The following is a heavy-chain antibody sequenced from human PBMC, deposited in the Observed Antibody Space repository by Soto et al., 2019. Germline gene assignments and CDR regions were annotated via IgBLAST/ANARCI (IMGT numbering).Heavy chain of an antibody. V-gene: IGHV2-70*04. J-gene: IGHJ5*01. CDR2: IDWDDDK. Sequence: ESGPTLVNPTQTLTLTCTFSGFSFSTSGMRMSWLRQPPGKALEWLARIDWDDDKFYSTSLKTRITISKDTSKNQVVLTMTNTDPVDTATYYCARMKVGGSGWYDSWGQGTLVTVSS. D-gene: IGHD6-19*01. CDR1: GFSFSTSGMR. CDR3: ARMKVGGSGWYDS.